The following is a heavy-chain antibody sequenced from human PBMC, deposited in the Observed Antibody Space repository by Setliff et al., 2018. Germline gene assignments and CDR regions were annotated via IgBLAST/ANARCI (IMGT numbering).Heavy chain of an antibody. CDR1: QYTFTAYY. V-gene: IGHV1-2*02. J-gene: IGHJ6*03. CDR2: INPNNGGT. CDR3: ARSPTRTTGSHYLGYYYYYMDF. D-gene: IGHD1-1*01. Sequence: ASVKVSCKASQYTFTAYYLHWVRQAPGQGLEWMGWINPNNGGTKYAQKFQGRVTMTRDTSISTGYMELSRLRYDDTAVNYCARSPTRTTGSHYLGYYYYYMDFWGKGTTVTVSS.